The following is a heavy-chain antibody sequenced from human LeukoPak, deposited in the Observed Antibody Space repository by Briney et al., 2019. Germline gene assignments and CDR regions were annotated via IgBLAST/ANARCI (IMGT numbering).Heavy chain of an antibody. CDR3: ARRSGNWYYFDY. V-gene: IGHV1-69*13. CDR2: IIPIFGTA. J-gene: IGHJ4*02. Sequence: GASVKVSCKASGGTFSSYAISWVRQAPGQGLEWMGGIIPIFGTANYAQKFQGRVTITADESTSTAYMELSRLRSDDTAVYYCARRSGNWYYFDYWGQGTLVTVSS. D-gene: IGHD3-10*01. CDR1: GGTFSSYA.